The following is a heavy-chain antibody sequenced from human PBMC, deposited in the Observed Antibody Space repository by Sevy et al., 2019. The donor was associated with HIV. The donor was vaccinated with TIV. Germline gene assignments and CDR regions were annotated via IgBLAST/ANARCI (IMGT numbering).Heavy chain of an antibody. Sequence: GGSLRLSCAASGFAFYDYSMSWIRQAPGKGLEWVATLSFGCGKINYADSVKGRFTFSIGNSKNSFYLQMDNLRVEDTALYYCAREGCTRPHDYWGQGTRVTVSS. CDR2: LSFGCGKI. D-gene: IGHD2-8*01. CDR3: AREGCTRPHDY. V-gene: IGHV3-23*01. CDR1: GFAFYDYS. J-gene: IGHJ4*02.